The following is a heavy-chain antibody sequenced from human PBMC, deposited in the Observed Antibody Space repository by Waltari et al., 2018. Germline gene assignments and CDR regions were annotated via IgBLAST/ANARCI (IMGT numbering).Heavy chain of an antibody. CDR2: IYPGDCDT. V-gene: IGHV5-51*01. J-gene: IGHJ4*02. CDR3: ARLRKYSSGWYGGGYVDY. D-gene: IGHD6-19*01. CDR1: GYSFTSYW. Sequence: EVQLVQSGAEVKKPGESLTISCKGSGYSFTSYWIGWVRQMPGKGLEWMGIIYPGDCDTSNSPCVQGQVPISADKSISTAYRQGSSLKASDTARYYGARLRKYSSGWYGGGYVDYWGQGTLVTVSS.